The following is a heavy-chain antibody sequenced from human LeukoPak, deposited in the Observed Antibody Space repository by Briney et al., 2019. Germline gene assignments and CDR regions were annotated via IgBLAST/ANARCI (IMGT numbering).Heavy chain of an antibody. Sequence: PGGSLRLSCAASGLTFSTYAMSWVRQAPGKGLEWVSGISGSGSATYYADSVKGRFTISRDNAKNSLYLQMNSLRAEDTAVYYCARENYDILTYFGTGMAVWGQGTTVTVSS. CDR1: GLTFSTYA. J-gene: IGHJ6*02. CDR2: ISGSGSAT. V-gene: IGHV3-23*01. CDR3: ARENYDILTYFGTGMAV. D-gene: IGHD3-9*01.